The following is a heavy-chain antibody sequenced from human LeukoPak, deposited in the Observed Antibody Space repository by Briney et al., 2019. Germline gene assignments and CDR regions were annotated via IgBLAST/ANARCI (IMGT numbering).Heavy chain of an antibody. Sequence: GGSLRLSCAASGFTFSSYWMSWVRQVPGKGLEWVANIKQDGSEKYYADSVKGRFTISRDNSKNTLYLQMNSLRAEDTAVYYCARDLGGVYGDYVHVYYYYGMDVWGQGTTVTVSS. CDR1: GFTFSSYW. CDR2: IKQDGSEK. CDR3: ARDLGGVYGDYVHVYYYYGMDV. J-gene: IGHJ6*02. D-gene: IGHD4-17*01. V-gene: IGHV3-7*01.